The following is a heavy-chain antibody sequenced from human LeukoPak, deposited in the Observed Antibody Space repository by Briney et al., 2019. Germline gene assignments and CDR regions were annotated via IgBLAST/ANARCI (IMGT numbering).Heavy chain of an antibody. J-gene: IGHJ4*02. V-gene: IGHV4-34*01. CDR1: GGSFSGYY. Sequence: SETLSLTCAVYGGSFSGYYWSWIRQPPGKGLEWIGEINHSGSTNYNPSLKSRVTISVDTSKNQFSLKLSSVTAADTAVYYCASYDSSGYYLDYWGQGTLVTVSS. D-gene: IGHD3-22*01. CDR2: INHSGST. CDR3: ASYDSSGYYLDY.